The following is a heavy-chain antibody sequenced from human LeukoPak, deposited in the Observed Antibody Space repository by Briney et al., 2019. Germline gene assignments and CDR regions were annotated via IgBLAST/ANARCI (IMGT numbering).Heavy chain of an antibody. D-gene: IGHD3-22*01. Sequence: PSEPLSLTCTVSGGSISSYYWSWIRQPAGKGLEWIGRIHTSGSTNYSPSLKSRVTMSVDTSKNQFSLKLSSVTAADTAVYYCARDRYYYDSSARYFDYWGQGTLVTVSS. J-gene: IGHJ4*02. CDR3: ARDRYYYDSSARYFDY. V-gene: IGHV4-4*07. CDR2: IHTSGST. CDR1: GGSISSYY.